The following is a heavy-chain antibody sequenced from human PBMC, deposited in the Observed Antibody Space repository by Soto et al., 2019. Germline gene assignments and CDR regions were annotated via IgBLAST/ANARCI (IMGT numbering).Heavy chain of an antibody. J-gene: IGHJ2*01. D-gene: IGHD3-16*01. CDR3: ARNLIPDWYFDL. CDR2: IGTAGDT. CDR1: GFTFSSYD. V-gene: IGHV3-13*01. Sequence: SQRLSCAASGFTFSSYDMHWVRQATGKGLEWVSAIGTAGDTYYPGSVKGRFTISRENAKNSLYLQMNSLRAGDTAVYYCARNLIPDWYFDLGGRGTLVTVPS.